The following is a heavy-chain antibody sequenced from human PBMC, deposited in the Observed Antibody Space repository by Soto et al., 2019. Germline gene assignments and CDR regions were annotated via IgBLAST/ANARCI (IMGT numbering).Heavy chain of an antibody. Sequence: PSETLSLTCTVSGGSISSGDYYWSWIRQPPGKGLEWIGYIYYSGSTYYNPSLKSRVTISVDTSKNQFSLKLSSVTAADTAVYYCAREVIGYSGYPFDYWGQGTLVTVSS. D-gene: IGHD5-12*01. V-gene: IGHV4-30-4*01. CDR1: GGSISSGDYY. J-gene: IGHJ4*02. CDR2: IYYSGST. CDR3: AREVIGYSGYPFDY.